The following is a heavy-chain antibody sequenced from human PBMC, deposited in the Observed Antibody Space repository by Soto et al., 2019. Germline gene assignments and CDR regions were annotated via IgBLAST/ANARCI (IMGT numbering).Heavy chain of an antibody. CDR3: ARGAATVTPGWFDP. Sequence: SETLSLTCAVSGYSISSGYYWGGIRQTPGKGLEWIASIYHSGSTYYNPSLKSRVTISVDTSKNQFSLKLTSVTAADTAVYYCARGAATVTPGWFDPWGQAIMVTVSS. D-gene: IGHD4-17*01. CDR1: GYSISSGYY. CDR2: IYHSGST. V-gene: IGHV4-38-2*01. J-gene: IGHJ5*02.